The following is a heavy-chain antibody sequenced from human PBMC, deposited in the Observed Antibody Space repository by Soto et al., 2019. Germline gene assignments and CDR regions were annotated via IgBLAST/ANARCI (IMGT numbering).Heavy chain of an antibody. Sequence: EVQLLESGGDLVQPGGSLRLSCAASGFTFSSYVMSWVRQAPGKGLEWVSGISGSGGATYYAASVKGRFTISRDNSKNTLYLQVNRLRAEDTAVYYCATRNGFSVLFVFDSWGQGTLVTVSS. CDR1: GFTFSSYV. CDR3: ATRNGFSVLFVFDS. J-gene: IGHJ4*02. CDR2: ISGSGGAT. D-gene: IGHD2-8*01. V-gene: IGHV3-23*01.